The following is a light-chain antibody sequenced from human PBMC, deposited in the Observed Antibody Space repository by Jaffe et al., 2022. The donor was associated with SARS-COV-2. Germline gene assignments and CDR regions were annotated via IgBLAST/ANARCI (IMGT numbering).Light chain of an antibody. J-gene: IGLJ1*01. CDR3: HSRDSSGSTFF. Sequence: SSELTQDPAVSVALGQTVKITCRGDSLRDFYAGWYQQKPGQAPVLLIFGKNNRHPGIPDRFSASSSEDTASLTITGTQPEDEADYYCHSRDSSGSTFFFGTGTTVTVL. CDR1: SLRDFY. V-gene: IGLV3-19*01. CDR2: GKN.